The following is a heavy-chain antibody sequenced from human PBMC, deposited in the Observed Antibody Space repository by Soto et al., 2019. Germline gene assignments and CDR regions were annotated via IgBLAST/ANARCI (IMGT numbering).Heavy chain of an antibody. J-gene: IGHJ4*02. D-gene: IGHD2-15*01. Sequence: GGSLRLSCAASGFTFSSYAMSWVRQAPGKGLEWVSAISGSGGSTYYADSVKGRFTISRDNAKNSLYLQMNSLRAEDTAVYFCSGGAATRFDYWGQGTLVTVSS. CDR1: GFTFSSYA. CDR3: SGGAATRFDY. V-gene: IGHV3-23*01. CDR2: ISGSGGST.